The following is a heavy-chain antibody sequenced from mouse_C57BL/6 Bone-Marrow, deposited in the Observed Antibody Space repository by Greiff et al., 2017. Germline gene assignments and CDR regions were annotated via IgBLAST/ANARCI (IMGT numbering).Heavy chain of an antibody. CDR2: IDPNSGGT. Sequence: QVQLKQPGAELVKPGASVKLSCKASGYTFTSYWMHWVKQRPGRGLEWIGRIDPNSGGTKYNEKFKSKATLTVDKPSSTAYMQLSSLTSEDSAVYYCARWATTTSYYFDYWGQGTTLTVSS. V-gene: IGHV1-72*01. J-gene: IGHJ2*01. CDR3: ARWATTTSYYFDY. CDR1: GYTFTSYW. D-gene: IGHD3-1*01.